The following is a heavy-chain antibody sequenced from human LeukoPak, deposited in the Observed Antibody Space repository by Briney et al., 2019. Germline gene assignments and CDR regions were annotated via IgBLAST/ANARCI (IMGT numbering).Heavy chain of an antibody. CDR1: GFIFSGYY. CDR3: ARQLRRYYYDTSGYND. D-gene: IGHD3-22*01. Sequence: GGSLRLSCAASGFIFSGYYLIWIRQAPGKGLEWISYISSSGRTIYYADSVKGRFTISRDNAKNSLYLQMNSLRAEDSAVYYCARQLRRYYYDTSGYNDWGQGTLVTVSS. V-gene: IGHV3-11*04. J-gene: IGHJ4*02. CDR2: ISSSGRTI.